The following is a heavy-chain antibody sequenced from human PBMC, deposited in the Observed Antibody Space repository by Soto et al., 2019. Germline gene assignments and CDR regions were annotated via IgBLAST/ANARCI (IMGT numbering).Heavy chain of an antibody. CDR3: ARYSNYPHYYGMDV. Sequence: DVQLLESGGGLVQPGGSLRLSCVVSGFSFNYAIIWVRQAPGKGQEWVSGITGGGSTEYAASVKGRFTISRDNSKNSLYLQMNSLRDEDTAVYYCARYSNYPHYYGMDVWGQGTTVTVSS. D-gene: IGHD4-4*01. CDR2: ITGGGST. V-gene: IGHV3-23*01. J-gene: IGHJ6*02. CDR1: GFSFNYA.